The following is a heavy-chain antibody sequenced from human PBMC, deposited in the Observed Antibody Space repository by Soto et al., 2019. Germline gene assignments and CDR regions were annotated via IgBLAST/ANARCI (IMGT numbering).Heavy chain of an antibody. CDR1: GYTFTSYD. Sequence: GASVKVSCKASGYTFTSYDMHWVRQAPGQGLEWMGIINPSGGSTSYAQKFQGRVTMTRDTSTSTVYMELSSLRSEDTAVYYCASSSGYYHDAFDIWGQGTMVTVSS. D-gene: IGHD3-22*01. J-gene: IGHJ3*02. V-gene: IGHV1-46*01. CDR3: ASSSGYYHDAFDI. CDR2: INPSGGST.